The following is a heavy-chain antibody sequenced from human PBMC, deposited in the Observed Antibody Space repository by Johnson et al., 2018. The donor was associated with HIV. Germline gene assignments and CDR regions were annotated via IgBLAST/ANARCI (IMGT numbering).Heavy chain of an antibody. Sequence: QVQLVESGGGVVQPGRSLRLSCAASGFTFSSYAMHWVRQAPGKGLEWVAFISYDGSNKYYADSVKGRFNISRDNSKTTLYLQMNSLRAEDTAVYYCARDSSSWRPSGAFDIWGQGTMVTVSS. V-gene: IGHV3-30*14. CDR1: GFTFSSYA. CDR2: ISYDGSNK. J-gene: IGHJ3*02. D-gene: IGHD6-13*01. CDR3: ARDSSSWRPSGAFDI.